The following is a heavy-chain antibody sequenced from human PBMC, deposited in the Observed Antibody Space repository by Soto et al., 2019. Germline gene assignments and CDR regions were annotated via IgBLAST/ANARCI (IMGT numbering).Heavy chain of an antibody. J-gene: IGHJ6*02. Sequence: PGGSLRLSCAASGCTFSSYGMHWVRQAPGKGLEWVAVISYEGSNKYYADSVKGRFTISRDNSKNTLYLQMNSLRAEDTAVYYCAKGPPPKHYFSSTSCYETKDYYYYYYGMDVWGQGTTVTVSS. CDR3: AKGPPPKHYFSSTSCYETKDYYYYYYGMDV. CDR1: GCTFSSYG. CDR2: ISYEGSNK. V-gene: IGHV3-30*18. D-gene: IGHD2-2*01.